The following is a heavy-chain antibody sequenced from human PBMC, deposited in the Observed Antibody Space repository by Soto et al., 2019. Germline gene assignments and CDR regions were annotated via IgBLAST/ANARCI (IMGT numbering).Heavy chain of an antibody. J-gene: IGHJ6*02. CDR3: ARTTYNWNDESYYYGMDV. Sequence: SGPTLVNPTQTLTLTCTFSGFSLSTSGMCVSWIRQPPGKALEWLALIDWDDDKYYSTSLKTRLTISKDTSKNQVVLTMTNMDPVDTATYYCARTTYNWNDESYYYGMDVWGQGTTVTVS. CDR2: IDWDDDK. D-gene: IGHD1-1*01. CDR1: GFSLSTSGMC. V-gene: IGHV2-70*01.